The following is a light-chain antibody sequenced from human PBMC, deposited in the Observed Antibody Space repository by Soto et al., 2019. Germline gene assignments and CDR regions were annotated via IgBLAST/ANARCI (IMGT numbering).Light chain of an antibody. J-gene: IGLJ3*02. CDR3: SSYTNSDTRV. Sequence: QSALTQPASVSGSPGQSITISCTGSSSDIGGYNYVSWYQQYPGKAPKLMIYEVSNRPSGISNRFSASKSGNTASLTISGLQAADETDYYCSSYTNSDTRVFGGGTQLTVL. CDR1: SSDIGGYNY. CDR2: EVS. V-gene: IGLV2-14*01.